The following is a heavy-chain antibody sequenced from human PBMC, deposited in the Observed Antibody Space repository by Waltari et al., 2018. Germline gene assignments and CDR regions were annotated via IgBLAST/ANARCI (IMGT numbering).Heavy chain of an antibody. CDR1: GGSFSGYY. V-gene: IGHV4-34*01. CDR3: ARWRGYYYMDV. CDR2: IKHRGST. Sequence: QVQLQQWGAGLLKPSETLSLTCAVYGGSFSGYYWSWIRQPPGKGLEWIGEIKHRGSTNYNPSLKSRVTISVDTSKNQFSLKLSSVTAADTAVYYCARWRGYYYMDVWGKGTTVTVSS. J-gene: IGHJ6*03.